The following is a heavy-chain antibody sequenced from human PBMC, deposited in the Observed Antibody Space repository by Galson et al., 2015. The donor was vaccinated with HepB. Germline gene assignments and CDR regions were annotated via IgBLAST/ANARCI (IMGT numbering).Heavy chain of an antibody. CDR1: GFTVYSNY. J-gene: IGHJ3*02. CDR3: ARGGYTSSPKYAFDI. D-gene: IGHD6-13*01. Sequence: SLRLSCAASGFTVYSNYMSWVRQAPGKGLEWVSVIYSGETGSTHYADSVKGRFTISRHDSKNTLFLQTNSLRAEDTAVYYCARGGYTSSPKYAFDIWGQGTLVTVSS. V-gene: IGHV3-53*04. CDR2: IYSGETGST.